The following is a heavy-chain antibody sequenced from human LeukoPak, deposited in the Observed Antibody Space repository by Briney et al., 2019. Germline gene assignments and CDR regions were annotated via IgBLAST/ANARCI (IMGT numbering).Heavy chain of an antibody. V-gene: IGHV1-46*01. CDR1: GYTLTELS. CDR3: ARAQGRHNWNPFDY. CDR2: INPSGGST. J-gene: IGHJ4*02. D-gene: IGHD1-20*01. Sequence: GASVKVSCKVSGYTLTELSMHWVRQAPGQGLEWMGIINPSGGSTSYAQKFQGRVTMTRDTSTSTVYMELSSLRSEDTAVYYCARAQGRHNWNPFDYWGQGTLVTVSS.